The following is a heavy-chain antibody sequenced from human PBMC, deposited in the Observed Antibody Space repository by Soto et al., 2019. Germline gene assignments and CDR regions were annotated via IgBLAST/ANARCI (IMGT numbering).Heavy chain of an antibody. D-gene: IGHD4-17*01. CDR1: GFSFSTHG. CDR2: IVNDGSEQ. Sequence: QVQLVESGGGVVRPGRSLRLSCAATGFSFSTHGMHWVRQAPGKGLEWVAVIVNDGSEQDYSDSVKGRFTISRDNSKNTLYLQMNNLRAEDTAVYYCARDDNYADTGVDHWGQGILVTVSS. V-gene: IGHV3-33*01. J-gene: IGHJ4*02. CDR3: ARDDNYADTGVDH.